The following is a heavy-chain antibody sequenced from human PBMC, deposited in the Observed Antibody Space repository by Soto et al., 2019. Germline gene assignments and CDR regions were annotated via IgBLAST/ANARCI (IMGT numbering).Heavy chain of an antibody. J-gene: IGHJ6*03. CDR1: GGSISSYY. CDR2: IYYSGST. D-gene: IGHD3-10*01. V-gene: IGHV4-59*01. Sequence: PSETLSLTCTVSGGSISSYYWSWIRQPPGKGLEWIGYIYYSGSTNYNPSLKSRVTISVDTSKNQFSLKLSSVTAADTAVYYCARELGDIGYYYGSGSYYNANPNYYYYYMDVWGKGTTVTVSS. CDR3: ARELGDIGYYYGSGSYYNANPNYYYYYMDV.